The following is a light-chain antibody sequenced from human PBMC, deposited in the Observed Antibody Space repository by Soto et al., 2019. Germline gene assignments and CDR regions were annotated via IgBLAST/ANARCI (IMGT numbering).Light chain of an antibody. Sequence: IRMTQSPSSFSASTGDRVTITCRASQGISSYLAWYQQKPGKAPKLLIYAASTLQSGVPSRFSGSGSGTDFTLTISCLQSEDFATYYCQQYYSYLPFTFGPGTKVDIK. J-gene: IGKJ3*01. CDR3: QQYYSYLPFT. CDR2: AAS. V-gene: IGKV1-8*01. CDR1: QGISSY.